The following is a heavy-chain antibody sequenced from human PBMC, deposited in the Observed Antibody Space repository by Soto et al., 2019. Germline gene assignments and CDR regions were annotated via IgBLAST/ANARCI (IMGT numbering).Heavy chain of an antibody. J-gene: IGHJ5*02. CDR2: INPHGGST. CDR3: ARSSGGNFGIIIESTNWFGR. Sequence: QVQLVQSGAEMKRPGASVKVSCKAPADTFTSYYLNWVRQAPGQGLEWMGVINPHGGSTKYAQKFQGRITMTRDTSRSTVYMELRSLTSEDTAVYYCARSSGGNFGIIIESTNWFGRWGQGTLVTVSS. V-gene: IGHV1-46*01. D-gene: IGHD3-3*01. CDR1: ADTFTSYY.